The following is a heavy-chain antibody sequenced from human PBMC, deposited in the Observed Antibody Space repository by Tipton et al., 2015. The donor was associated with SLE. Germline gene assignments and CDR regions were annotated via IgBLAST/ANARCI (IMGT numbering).Heavy chain of an antibody. D-gene: IGHD3-10*01. J-gene: IGHJ4*02. CDR2: INHSGST. CDR3: ARGRRISMVRGVMMDY. V-gene: IGHV4-34*01. CDR1: GGSFSGYY. Sequence: TLSLTCAVYGGSFSGYYWNWIRQPPGKGLEWIGEINHSGSTNYNPSLKSRVTISVDTSTNQISLKLSSGTAADTAVYYCARGRRISMVRGVMMDYWGQGTLVTVSS.